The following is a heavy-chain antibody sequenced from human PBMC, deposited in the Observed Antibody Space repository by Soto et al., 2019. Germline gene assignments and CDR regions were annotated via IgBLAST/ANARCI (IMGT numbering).Heavy chain of an antibody. D-gene: IGHD3-16*01. CDR2: IYHSGST. J-gene: IGHJ4*02. CDR1: GGFISRGGYL. CDR3: ARGPPFH. Sequence: TLSLSCAVSGGFISRGGYLWSWIRQPPGKGLEWIGYIYHSGSTYYNPSLKSRVTISVDKSKNQFSLKLSSVTAADTAVYYCARGPPFHWGQGTLVTVSS. V-gene: IGHV4-30-2*01.